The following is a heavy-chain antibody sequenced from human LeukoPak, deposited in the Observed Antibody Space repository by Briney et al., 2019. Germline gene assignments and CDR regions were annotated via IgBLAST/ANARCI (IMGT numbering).Heavy chain of an antibody. V-gene: IGHV3-33*01. J-gene: IGHJ4*02. CDR3: ARRGSPNYFDC. Sequence: GGSLRLSCVASGFTLRTYGTHWVRQAPGKGLEWVAVIWYDESDKNYADSVKGRFTISRDISKNTLYLQMNSLRAEDTAVYYCARRGSPNYFDCWGQGTLVTVSS. CDR1: GFTLRTYG. CDR2: IWYDESDK. D-gene: IGHD3-16*01.